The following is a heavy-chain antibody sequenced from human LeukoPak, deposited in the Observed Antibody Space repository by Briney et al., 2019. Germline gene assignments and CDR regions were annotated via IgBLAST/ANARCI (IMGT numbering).Heavy chain of an antibody. CDR3: ATRAVAGTDLRDY. CDR2: ISAYNGNT. D-gene: IGHD6-19*01. J-gene: IGHJ4*02. CDR1: GYTFTSYG. V-gene: IGHV1-18*01. Sequence: GASVKVSCKASGYTFTSYGISWVRQAPGQGLEWMGWISAYNGNTNYAQKLQGRVTMTTDTSTSTAYMKLRSLRSDDPAVYCCATRAVAGTDLRDYWGQGTLVTVSS.